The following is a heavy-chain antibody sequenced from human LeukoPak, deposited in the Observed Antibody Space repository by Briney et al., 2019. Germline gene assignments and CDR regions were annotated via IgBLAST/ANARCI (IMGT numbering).Heavy chain of an antibody. D-gene: IGHD3-16*01. CDR1: GFTFGDYA. V-gene: IGHV3-49*04. CDR3: TRTFGYYYFYMDV. Sequence: GGSLRLSCAASGFTFGDYAMSWVRQAPGKGLEWVGFIRTEAYDGATDYGASVKGRFTISRDDSKNIAYLQVNSLNTEDTAVYYCTRTFGYYYFYMDVWGKGTTVIVSS. CDR2: IRTEAYDGAT. J-gene: IGHJ6*03.